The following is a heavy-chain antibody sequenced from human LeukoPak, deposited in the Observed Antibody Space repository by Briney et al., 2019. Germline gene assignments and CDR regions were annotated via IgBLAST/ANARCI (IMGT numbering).Heavy chain of an antibody. D-gene: IGHD1-26*01. CDR3: ARVPNYYTGSPRYYFDY. Sequence: ASVKVSCKASGCTFISYAISWVRQAPGQGLEWMGIINPSGGSTSYAQKFQGRVTMTRDTSTSTVYMELSSLRSEDTAVYYCARVPNYYTGSPRYYFDYWGQGTLVTVSS. CDR1: GCTFISYA. CDR2: INPSGGST. J-gene: IGHJ4*02. V-gene: IGHV1-46*01.